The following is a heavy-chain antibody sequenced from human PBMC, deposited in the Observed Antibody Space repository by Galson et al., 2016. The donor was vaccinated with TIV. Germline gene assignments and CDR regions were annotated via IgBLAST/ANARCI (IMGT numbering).Heavy chain of an antibody. CDR3: GRGRRAGLMDV. Sequence: LSLTCTVSGGSIRSGSYHWTWIRQSAGKGLEWIGNIHTSGSINDNPSVRSRLTITQDTSKNQFSLKLNSVTASDTAVYFCGRGRRAGLMDVWGQGTTVIVSS. V-gene: IGHV4-61*09. CDR1: GGSIRSGSYH. D-gene: IGHD6-13*01. CDR2: IHTSGSI. J-gene: IGHJ6*02.